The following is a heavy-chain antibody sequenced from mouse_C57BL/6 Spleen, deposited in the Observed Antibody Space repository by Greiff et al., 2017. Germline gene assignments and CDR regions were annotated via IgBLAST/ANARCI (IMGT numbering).Heavy chain of an antibody. Sequence: QVQLKQPGAELVKPGASVKMSCKASGYTFTSYWLTWVKQRPGQGLEWIGDIYPGSGSTNYNEKFKSKATLTVDKSSSTAYMQLSSLTSEDSAVYYCAKITPVDWYFDVGGTGTTVTVAS. V-gene: IGHV1-55*01. J-gene: IGHJ1*03. D-gene: IGHD1-1*01. CDR1: GYTFTSYW. CDR3: AKITPVDWYFDV. CDR2: IYPGSGST.